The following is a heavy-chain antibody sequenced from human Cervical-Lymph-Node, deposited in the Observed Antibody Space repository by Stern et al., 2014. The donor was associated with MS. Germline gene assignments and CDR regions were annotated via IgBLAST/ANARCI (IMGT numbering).Heavy chain of an antibody. CDR2: IIPIIGTA. V-gene: IGHV1-69*12. Sequence: DQLVQSGAEVQKPGSSVKVSCRASGGTFSSSDISWVRQAPGHGLEWMGGIIPIIGTANYAQKYQGRVTITADESTSTAYMELSSLRSEDTAIYYCALGGFGHYFEYWGQGTLVTVSS. D-gene: IGHD3-10*01. CDR3: ALGGFGHYFEY. J-gene: IGHJ4*02. CDR1: GGTFSSSD.